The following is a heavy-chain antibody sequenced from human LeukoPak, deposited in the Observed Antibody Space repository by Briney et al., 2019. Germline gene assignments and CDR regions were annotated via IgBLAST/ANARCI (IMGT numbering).Heavy chain of an antibody. Sequence: GESLKISCKGSGYRFTTYWIGWVRQVPGKGLEWMGIIYPGDSDTRYSPSFQGQVTISADKSISTAYLQWSSLKASDTAMYYCARLEVATIQLDYWGQGTLVTVSS. CDR2: IYPGDSDT. V-gene: IGHV5-51*01. CDR1: GYRFTTYW. D-gene: IGHD5-12*01. CDR3: ARLEVATIQLDY. J-gene: IGHJ4*02.